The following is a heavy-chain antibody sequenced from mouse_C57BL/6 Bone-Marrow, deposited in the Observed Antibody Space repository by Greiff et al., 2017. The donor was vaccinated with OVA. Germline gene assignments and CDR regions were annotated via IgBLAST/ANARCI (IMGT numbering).Heavy chain of an antibody. CDR3: ARVESFFYWYFDV. Sequence: EVKVEESGAELVKPGASVKLSCTASGFNIKDYYMHWVKQRTEQGLEWIGRIDPEDGETKYAPKFQGKATITADTSSNTAYLQLSSLTSEDTAVYYCARVESFFYWYFDVWGTGTTVTVSS. CDR2: IDPEDGET. CDR1: GFNIKDYY. V-gene: IGHV14-2*01. J-gene: IGHJ1*03.